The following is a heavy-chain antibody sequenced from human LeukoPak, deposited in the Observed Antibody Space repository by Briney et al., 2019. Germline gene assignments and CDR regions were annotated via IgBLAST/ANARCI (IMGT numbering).Heavy chain of an antibody. D-gene: IGHD3-16*01. CDR1: GFTFSDYY. CDR3: ARDLRRAEVYYYYGMDV. J-gene: IGHJ6*02. Sequence: PGGSLRLSCAASGFTFSDYYMSWIRQAPGKGLEWVSYISSSGSTIYYADSVKGRFTISRDNAKNSLYLQMNSLRAEDTAVYYCARDLRRAEVYYYYGMDVWGQGTTVTVSS. V-gene: IGHV3-11*04. CDR2: ISSSGSTI.